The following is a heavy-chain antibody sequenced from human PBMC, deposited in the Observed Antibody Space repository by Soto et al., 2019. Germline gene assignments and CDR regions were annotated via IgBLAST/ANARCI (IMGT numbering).Heavy chain of an antibody. V-gene: IGHV3-66*01. CDR2: IHSGDSR. J-gene: IGHJ4*02. CDR3: ARDLYYDILTGYYGTPGY. Sequence: GGSLRLSCAASGFTVSANHMSWVRQAPGEGVEVVSIIHSGDSRYDADSVKGRFTISRDNSKSTLYLQMNSPRAEDTAVYYCARDLYYDILTGYYGTPGYWGQGTLVTVSS. D-gene: IGHD3-9*01. CDR1: GFTVSANH.